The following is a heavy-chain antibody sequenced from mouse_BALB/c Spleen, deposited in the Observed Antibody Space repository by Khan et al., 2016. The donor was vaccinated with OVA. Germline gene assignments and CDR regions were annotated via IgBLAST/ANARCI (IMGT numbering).Heavy chain of an antibody. CDR1: GYTFTSYW. J-gene: IGHJ4*01. CDR2: IYPRDGDT. CDR3: ARDWDWAMDY. V-gene: IGHV1-87*01. D-gene: IGHD4-1*01. Sequence: VQLQESGAELTRPGASVKLSCKASGYTFTSYWMQWVKQRPGQGLEWIGTIYPRDGDTRYTQKFKGKATLTADKSSSTAYMQLSSLASEDSAVYYCARDWDWAMDYWGQGTSVTVSS.